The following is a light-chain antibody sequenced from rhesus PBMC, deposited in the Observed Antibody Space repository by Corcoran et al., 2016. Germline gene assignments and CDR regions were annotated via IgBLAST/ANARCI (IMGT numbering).Light chain of an antibody. CDR3: LQHNTYPWT. J-gene: IGKJ1*01. Sequence: DIQMTQSPSSLSVSVGDTVSITCRASQRISSYLSWFQQKPGKAPNLLIYDASTLESGVPSRFSVSGSGTDFTLTISSLQPEDFATYYCLQHNTYPWTFGQGTKVEIK. CDR2: DAS. CDR1: QRISSY. V-gene: IGKV1-28*03.